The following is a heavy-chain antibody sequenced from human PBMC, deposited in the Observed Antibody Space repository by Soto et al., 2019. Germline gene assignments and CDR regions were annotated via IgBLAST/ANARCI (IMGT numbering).Heavy chain of an antibody. V-gene: IGHV4-61*01. D-gene: IGHD1-1*01. CDR2: IYYSGSS. J-gene: IGHJ4*02. CDR3: ASGLVGQLGRRGHFEY. Sequence: QLLESGPGLVKPSETLSLTCTVSGGSVNSGFYYWSWIRQPPGKGLDWIGYIYYSGSSNYTPSLKSRVTISVDTSKNQFSLKLSSVTAADTAVYYCASGLVGQLGRRGHFEYWGQGTLVTVSS. CDR1: GGSVNSGFYY.